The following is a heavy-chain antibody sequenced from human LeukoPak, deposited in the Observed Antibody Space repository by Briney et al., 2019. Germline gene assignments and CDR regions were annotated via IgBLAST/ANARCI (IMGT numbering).Heavy chain of an antibody. CDR3: ASGYYDSSGYFVDY. V-gene: IGHV4-4*07. CDR2: IYTSGST. CDR1: GGSISSYY. J-gene: IGHJ4*02. D-gene: IGHD3-22*01. Sequence: PSETLSLTCTVSGGSISSYYWSWIRQPPGKGLEWIGRIYTSGSTNYNPSLKSRVTISVDTSKNQFSLKLSSVTAADTAVYYCASGYYDSSGYFVDYWGQGTLVTVSS.